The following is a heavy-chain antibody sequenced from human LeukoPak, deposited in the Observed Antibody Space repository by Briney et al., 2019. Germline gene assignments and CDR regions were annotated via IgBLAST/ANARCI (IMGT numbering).Heavy chain of an antibody. V-gene: IGHV4-59*01. J-gene: IGHJ3*02. Sequence: PSETLSLTCTVSGGSISRYYRSSVRQPPRKGLEWVGYIYYSGSTNYNPSLKSRVTISVDTSKNQFSLKLSSVTAADTAVYYCARDRGCSSTSCYNDAFDIWGQGTMVTVSS. CDR1: GGSISRYY. CDR2: IYYSGST. D-gene: IGHD2-2*02. CDR3: ARDRGCSSTSCYNDAFDI.